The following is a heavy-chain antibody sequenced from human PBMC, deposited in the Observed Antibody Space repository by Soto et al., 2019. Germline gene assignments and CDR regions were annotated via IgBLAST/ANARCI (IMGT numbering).Heavy chain of an antibody. V-gene: IGHV5-51*01. Sequence: GESLKISCKGSGYTFTNYWIGWVRQMPGKGLEWMGIIYPGDSDTKYNPSFQGQVTISADKSITTTYLQWSSLKASDTAIYYGAASIFYYGMDVWGQGTTVTVS. CDR1: GYTFTNYW. CDR3: AASIFYYGMDV. CDR2: IYPGDSDT. J-gene: IGHJ6*02.